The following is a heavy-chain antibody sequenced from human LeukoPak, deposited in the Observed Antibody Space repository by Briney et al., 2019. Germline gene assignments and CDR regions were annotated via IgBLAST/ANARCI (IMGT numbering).Heavy chain of an antibody. V-gene: IGHV4-30-4*01. CDR2: IYYSGST. Sequence: SETLSLTCTVSGGSISSGDYYWSWIRQPPGKGLEWIGYIYYSGSTYYNPSLKSRVTISVDTSKNQFSLKLSSVTAADTAVYYCARDQAFHSAFDIWGQGTMVTVS. J-gene: IGHJ3*02. CDR1: GGSISSGDYY. D-gene: IGHD3-3*02. CDR3: ARDQAFHSAFDI.